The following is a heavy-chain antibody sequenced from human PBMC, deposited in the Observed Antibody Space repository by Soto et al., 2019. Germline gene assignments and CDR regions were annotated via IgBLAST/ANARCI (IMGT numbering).Heavy chain of an antibody. CDR2: FDAEDGAA. V-gene: IGHV1-24*01. D-gene: IGHD3-16*02. J-gene: IGHJ4*02. Sequence: QVELVQSGAEVKKPGASVKVSCKVSGYTLTELSMHWVRQAPGKGLEWMGVFDAEDGAASYAQNFQGRVTMIVDTSTDTAYMEVTSLRSEDTAVYYCATDLFPDYADAWVTFRPADYWGQGTQVTVSS. CDR1: GYTLTELS. CDR3: ATDLFPDYADAWVTFRPADY.